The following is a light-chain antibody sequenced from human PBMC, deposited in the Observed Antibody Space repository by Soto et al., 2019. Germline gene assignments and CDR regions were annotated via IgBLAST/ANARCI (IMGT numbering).Light chain of an antibody. V-gene: IGKV3-15*01. Sequence: EIVMTQSPATLSVSPGERATLSCRASQSVSSNLAWYQQKPGQAPRLLIYGASTRATGIPARFSGSGSGTDFTLKISRVEAEDVGVYYCMQALQTPTFGQGTKVDI. CDR2: GAS. J-gene: IGKJ1*01. CDR3: MQALQTPT. CDR1: QSVSSN.